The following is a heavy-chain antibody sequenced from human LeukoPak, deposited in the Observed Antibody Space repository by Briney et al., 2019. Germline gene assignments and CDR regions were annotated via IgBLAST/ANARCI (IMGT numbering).Heavy chain of an antibody. V-gene: IGHV3-33*06. D-gene: IGHD1-1*01. CDR3: AKGWGTTGTTGWLFDY. CDR2: IWYDGSNK. Sequence: GGSLRLSCAASGFTFSHSGMHWLRQAPGKGLEWVAIIWYDGSNKYYADSVKGRFTISRDNSKNTVYLQMSSLRAEDTATYYCAKGWGTTGTTGWLFDYWGQGTLVTVSS. J-gene: IGHJ4*02. CDR1: GFTFSHSG.